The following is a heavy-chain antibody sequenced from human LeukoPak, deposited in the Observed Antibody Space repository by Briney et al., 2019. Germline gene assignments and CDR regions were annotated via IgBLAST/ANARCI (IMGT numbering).Heavy chain of an antibody. CDR3: ARGGYYDSSGYRDDAFDI. Sequence: SVKVSCKASGGTFSSYAISWVRQAPGQGLEWMGGIIPIFGTANYAQKFQGRVTITADESTSTAYMELSSPRSEDTAVYYCARGGYYDSSGYRDDAFDIWGQGTMVIVSS. V-gene: IGHV1-69*13. CDR2: IIPIFGTA. CDR1: GGTFSSYA. J-gene: IGHJ3*02. D-gene: IGHD3-22*01.